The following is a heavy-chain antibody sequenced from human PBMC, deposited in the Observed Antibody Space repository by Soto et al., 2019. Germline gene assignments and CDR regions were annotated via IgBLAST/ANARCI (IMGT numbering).Heavy chain of an antibody. Sequence: LSLTCTVSGGSISSSSYYWGWIRQPPGKGLEWIGSIYYSGSTYYNPSLKSRVTISVDTSKNQFSLKLSSVTAADTAVYYCARRDYGDPGYGMDVWGQGTTVTVS. CDR1: GGSISSSSYY. CDR3: ARRDYGDPGYGMDV. D-gene: IGHD4-17*01. J-gene: IGHJ6*02. V-gene: IGHV4-39*01. CDR2: IYYSGST.